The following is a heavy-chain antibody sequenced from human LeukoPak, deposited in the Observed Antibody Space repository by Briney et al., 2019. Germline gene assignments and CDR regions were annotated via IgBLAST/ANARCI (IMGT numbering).Heavy chain of an antibody. CDR1: GGSISSGGYY. D-gene: IGHD1-26*01. J-gene: IGHJ4*02. CDR3: ARGRIVGATAFDY. Sequence: SETLSLTCTVSGGSISSGGYYWSWIRQHPGKGLEWIGYISYSGSTYCNPSLKSRVTMSVDTSKNQFSLKLSSVTAADTAVYYCARGRIVGATAFDYWGQGTLVTVSS. CDR2: ISYSGST. V-gene: IGHV4-31*03.